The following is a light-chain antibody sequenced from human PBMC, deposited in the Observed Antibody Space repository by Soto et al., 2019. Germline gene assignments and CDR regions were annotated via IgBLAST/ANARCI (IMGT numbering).Light chain of an antibody. CDR1: QSVSSNY. J-gene: IGKJ1*01. V-gene: IGKV3-20*01. Sequence: EIVLTQSPGTPSLSPGERATLSCRASQSVSSNYLAWYQQKPGQAPRLLIYATSSRATGIPDRFSGSGSGTDFTLAISRLEPEDFAVYYCHQYGYSSWTFGQGTKVDIK. CDR2: ATS. CDR3: HQYGYSSWT.